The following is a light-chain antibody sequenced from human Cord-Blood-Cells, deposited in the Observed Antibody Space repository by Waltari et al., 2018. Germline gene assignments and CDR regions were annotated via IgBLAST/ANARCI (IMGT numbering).Light chain of an antibody. V-gene: IGKV3-15*01. CDR3: QQYNNWPPYT. CDR1: QSVSSN. Sequence: EIVMTQSPATLSVSPGERATLSCRASQSVSSNLAWYQQKPGQAPRLLIHGASSRATGIPARFSGSGSGTEFTLTISSLQSEDFAVYYWQQYNNWPPYTFGQGTKLEIK. CDR2: GAS. J-gene: IGKJ2*01.